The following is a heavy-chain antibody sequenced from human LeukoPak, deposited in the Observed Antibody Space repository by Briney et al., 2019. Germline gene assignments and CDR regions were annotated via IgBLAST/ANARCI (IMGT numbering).Heavy chain of an antibody. D-gene: IGHD2-2*01. CDR2: INHSGNS. CDR1: GGSFSGNS. CDR3: ARRHRTDGFDY. J-gene: IGHJ4*02. Sequence: SETLSLTCAVYGGSFSGNSWNWIRQPPGKGLEWIGEINHSGNSNYNPSLKSRVTISGDTSKNQFSLKLSSVTAADTAVYYCARRHRTDGFDYWGQGTLVTVSS. V-gene: IGHV4-34*01.